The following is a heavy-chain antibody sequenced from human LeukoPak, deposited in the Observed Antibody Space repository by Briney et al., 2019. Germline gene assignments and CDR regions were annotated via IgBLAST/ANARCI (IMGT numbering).Heavy chain of an antibody. CDR1: GFTLSSYA. CDR3: AKGPAPYCSGGSCYSPHWYFDL. CDR2: ISGSGNTT. V-gene: IGHV3-23*01. Sequence: GGSLRLSCAASGFTLSSYAMSWVRQAPGKGLEWVSAISGSGNTTYFGDSVTGRFTISRDNPKNTVYLQMNSLSAEDTAVYYCAKGPAPYCSGGSCYSPHWYFDLWGRGTLVTVSS. J-gene: IGHJ2*01. D-gene: IGHD2-15*01.